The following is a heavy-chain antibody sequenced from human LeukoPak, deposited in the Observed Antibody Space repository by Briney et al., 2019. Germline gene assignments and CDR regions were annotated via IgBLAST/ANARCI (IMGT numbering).Heavy chain of an antibody. V-gene: IGHV4-34*10. CDR3: ARYYCSGGACYSLADY. CDR2: ITHSGTT. D-gene: IGHD2-15*01. Sequence: PSETLSLTCAVYGGSFSDYYWSWFRQPPGKGLEWIGEITHSGTTNYNPSLKSRINMSVDTSKNQFSLNLRYVTAADTAAYYCARYYCSGGACYSLADYWGQGNQVAVSS. CDR1: GGSFSDYY. J-gene: IGHJ4*01.